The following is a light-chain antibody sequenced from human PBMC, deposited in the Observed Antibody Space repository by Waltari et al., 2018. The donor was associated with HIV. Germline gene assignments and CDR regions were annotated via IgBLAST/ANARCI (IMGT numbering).Light chain of an antibody. J-gene: IGLJ1*01. Sequence: QSALTQPRSVSGSPGQSATISCTGTSSDVGAYNYVSWYQQHPGKAPKLMIYDVNKRPSGVPDRFSGSKSGNTASLNISGLQAEDESDYYCCSYAGIWGVFGTGTKVTVL. V-gene: IGLV2-11*01. CDR2: DVN. CDR3: CSYAGIWGV. CDR1: SSDVGAYNY.